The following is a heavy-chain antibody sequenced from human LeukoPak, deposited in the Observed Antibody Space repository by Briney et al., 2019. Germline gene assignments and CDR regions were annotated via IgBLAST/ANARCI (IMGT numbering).Heavy chain of an antibody. V-gene: IGHV6-1*01. CDR1: GDSVSSNSAA. Sequence: SQTLSLTCAISGDSVSSNSAAWNWIRQSPSRGLEWLGRTYYRSKWYNDYAVSVKSRITINPDTSKNQFSLQLNSAAPEDTAVYYCARDRGSSWYSGGFDYWGQGTLVTVSS. J-gene: IGHJ4*02. CDR2: TYYRSKWYN. CDR3: ARDRGSSWYSGGFDY. D-gene: IGHD6-13*01.